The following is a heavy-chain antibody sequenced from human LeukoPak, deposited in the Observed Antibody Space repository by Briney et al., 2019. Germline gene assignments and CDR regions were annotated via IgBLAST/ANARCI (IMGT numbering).Heavy chain of an antibody. CDR1: GGSISSSSYY. CDR3: ARNSRGYSYEIDY. J-gene: IGHJ4*02. Sequence: SETLSLTCTVSGGSISSSSYYWGWIRQPPGKGLEGIGSHYYSGSTYYNPSLKSRVTISVDTSKNQFSLKLSSVTAADTAVYYCARNSRGYSYEIDYWGQGTLVTVSS. CDR2: HYYSGST. D-gene: IGHD5-18*01. V-gene: IGHV4-39*01.